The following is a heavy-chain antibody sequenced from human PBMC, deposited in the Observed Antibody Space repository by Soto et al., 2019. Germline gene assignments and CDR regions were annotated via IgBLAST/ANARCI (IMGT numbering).Heavy chain of an antibody. D-gene: IGHD3-16*01. Sequence: DSLKPTCKAPGYSITSYGISWVRQAPGQGPEWMGWISGHNGNTNHPQSLQGRVTMTTDTSRNTAYMELRSLRSDDTAVYYCARHRCMDDYDTVYYFFDFCGKGYLVT. CDR2: ISGHNGNT. CDR1: GYSITSYG. V-gene: IGHV1-18*04. J-gene: IGHJ4*02. CDR3: ARHRCMDDYDTVYYFFDF.